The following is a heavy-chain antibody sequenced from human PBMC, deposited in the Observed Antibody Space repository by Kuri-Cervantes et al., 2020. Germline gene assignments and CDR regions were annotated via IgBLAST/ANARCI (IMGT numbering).Heavy chain of an antibody. D-gene: IGHD3-10*01. CDR2: IYDSGST. CDR1: GGSISSSSYY. CDR3: ARREYYGSGSFP. Sequence: SETLSLTCTVSGGSISSSSYYWGWVRQPPGKGLEWIGEIYDSGSTSYNPSLKSRVTISVDKSKNQFSLRLISVTAADTAVYYCARREYYGSGSFPWGQGTLVTVSS. V-gene: IGHV4-61*05. J-gene: IGHJ5*02.